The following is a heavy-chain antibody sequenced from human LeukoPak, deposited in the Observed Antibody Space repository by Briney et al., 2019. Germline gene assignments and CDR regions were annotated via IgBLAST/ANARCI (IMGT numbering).Heavy chain of an antibody. V-gene: IGHV3-43*02. CDR1: GLTFDDYA. Sequence: PGGSLRLSCAASGLTFDDYAMHWVRQAPGKGLEWVSLISGDGGSTYYADSVKGRFTISRDNSKNSLYLQMNSLRTEDTALYYCAKDMGDTAMVTFDIWGQGTMVTVSS. J-gene: IGHJ3*02. D-gene: IGHD5-18*01. CDR2: ISGDGGST. CDR3: AKDMGDTAMVTFDI.